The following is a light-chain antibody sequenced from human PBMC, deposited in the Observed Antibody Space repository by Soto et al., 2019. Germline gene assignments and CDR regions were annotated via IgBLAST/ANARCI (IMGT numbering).Light chain of an antibody. J-gene: IGKJ3*01. V-gene: IGKV3-20*01. Sequence: EIVLTQSPGTLSLSPGERATLSCRASQNINSRYLAWYQQKPGQAPRLLIYGASSRATGIPDRFSGSGSGNDFTLTISRLEPEDFAVYYCQQFGSSPGFTFGPGTKVDIK. CDR3: QQFGSSPGFT. CDR1: QNINSRY. CDR2: GAS.